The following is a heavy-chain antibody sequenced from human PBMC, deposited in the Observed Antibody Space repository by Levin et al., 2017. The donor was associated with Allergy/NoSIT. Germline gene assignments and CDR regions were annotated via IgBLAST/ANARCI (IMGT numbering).Heavy chain of an antibody. CDR2: ISSSSSYI. Sequence: LSLTCAASGFTFSSYSMNWVRQAPGKGLEWVSSISSSSSYIYYADSVKGRFTISRDNAKNSLYLQMNSLRAEDTAVYYCARSPGVRGVIPYYFDYWGQGTLVTVSS. CDR1: GFTFSSYS. CDR3: ARSPGVRGVIPYYFDY. V-gene: IGHV3-21*01. J-gene: IGHJ4*02. D-gene: IGHD3-10*01.